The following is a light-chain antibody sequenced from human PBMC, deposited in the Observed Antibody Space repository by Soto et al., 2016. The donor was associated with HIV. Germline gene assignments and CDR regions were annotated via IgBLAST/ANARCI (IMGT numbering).Light chain of an antibody. CDR3: QVWDTYTNHFV. Sequence: SYELTQPPSVSVAPGKTARITCGGNNIRSKSVHWYHQKPGQAPVLVVYDDTDRPSGIPERFSGSNSGNTATLTISRVEAGDEADYYCQVWDTYTNHFVFGPGTKVTVL. CDR1: NIRSKS. CDR2: DDT. V-gene: IGLV3-21*03. J-gene: IGLJ1*01.